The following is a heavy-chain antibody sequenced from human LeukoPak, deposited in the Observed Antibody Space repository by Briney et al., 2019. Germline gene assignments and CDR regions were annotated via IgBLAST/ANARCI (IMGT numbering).Heavy chain of an antibody. J-gene: IGHJ4*02. Sequence: SETLSLTCTVSGGSISDNYWSWIRQPPGEGLEWMGYAYSSGHTIYNSSLKSRVAMSLDTSKSQFSLRLSSVTAADTALYFCARHPFATPFDSWGPGTLVTVSS. D-gene: IGHD2-15*01. V-gene: IGHV4-59*08. CDR3: ARHPFATPFDS. CDR1: GGSISDNY. CDR2: AYSSGHT.